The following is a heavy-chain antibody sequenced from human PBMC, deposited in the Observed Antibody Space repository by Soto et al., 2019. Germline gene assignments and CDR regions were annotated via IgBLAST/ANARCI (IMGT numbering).Heavy chain of an antibody. CDR3: ARGGVDGNPGHNNWFDP. J-gene: IGHJ5*02. D-gene: IGHD1-1*01. Sequence: GESLKISCKGSGYSFTSDWIGWVRQMPGKGLEWMGIIYPGDSDTRYSPSFQGQVTISADKSISTAYLQWSSLKASDTAMYYWARGGVDGNPGHNNWFDPGGKGTLVTVSS. CDR1: GYSFTSDW. CDR2: IYPGDSDT. V-gene: IGHV5-51*01.